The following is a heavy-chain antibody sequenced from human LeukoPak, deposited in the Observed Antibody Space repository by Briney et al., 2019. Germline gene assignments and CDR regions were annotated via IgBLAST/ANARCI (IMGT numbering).Heavy chain of an antibody. CDR1: GYIFTNYG. J-gene: IGHJ4*02. V-gene: IGHV1-18*01. D-gene: IGHD3-3*01. Sequence: ASVKVSCKASGYIFTNYGISWVRQAPGQGLEWMGWISAYNGNTNYVQKLQGRVTMTTDRSTSTAYMELRSLRSDDTAMYYCARDSTRSGAHDYWGQGTLVTVSS. CDR3: ARDSTRSGAHDY. CDR2: ISAYNGNT.